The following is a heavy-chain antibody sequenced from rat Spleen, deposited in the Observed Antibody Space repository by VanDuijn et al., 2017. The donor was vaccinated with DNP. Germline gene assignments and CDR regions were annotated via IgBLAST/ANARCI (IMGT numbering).Heavy chain of an antibody. J-gene: IGHJ2*01. D-gene: IGHD1-11*01. CDR2: VSPSGGRT. CDR3: ARRVYGGYLDY. Sequence: EVQLVESGGGLVQPGRSLKLSCAASGFTFSNYYMYWIRQAPTKGLVWVAAVSPSGGRTYYRDSVKGRFTISRDNAKSTLYLQMDSLRSEDTATYYCARRVYGGYLDYWGQGVMVTVSS. V-gene: IGHV5-19*01. CDR1: GFTFSNYY.